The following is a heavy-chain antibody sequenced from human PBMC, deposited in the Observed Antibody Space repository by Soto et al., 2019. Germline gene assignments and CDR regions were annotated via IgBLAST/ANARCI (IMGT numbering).Heavy chain of an antibody. V-gene: IGHV1-3*01. CDR2: IIVGSGNT. D-gene: IGHD2-21*01. CDR3: ARLRFCGGDTCYPLDI. CDR1: RYRFTSQT. J-gene: IGHJ3*02. Sequence: QVQLVQSGAEVKKPGASVRVSCKASRYRFTSQTIHWVRQAPGQRPEWMGWIIVGSGNTRYSQTLQGRISITRETSASTVYMDLSSLRSEDTAVYYCARLRFCGGDTCYPLDIWGQGTNVIVSS.